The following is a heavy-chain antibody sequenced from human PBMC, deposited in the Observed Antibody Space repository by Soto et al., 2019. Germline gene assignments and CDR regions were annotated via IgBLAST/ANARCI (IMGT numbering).Heavy chain of an antibody. CDR3: AKNGQPPYYYYGMDV. CDR2: ISGYNGDT. V-gene: IGHV1-18*01. CDR1: GYTFTRYG. Sequence: QGQLVQSGAEVKKPGASVKVSCKASGYTFTRYGISWVRQAPGQGLEWMGWISGYNGDTKYAQKFQGRVTXPXXXSXPTAYRELRSLTSDDRAVYYCAKNGQPPYYYYGMDVWGQGTTVTVSS. D-gene: IGHD2-8*01. J-gene: IGHJ6*02.